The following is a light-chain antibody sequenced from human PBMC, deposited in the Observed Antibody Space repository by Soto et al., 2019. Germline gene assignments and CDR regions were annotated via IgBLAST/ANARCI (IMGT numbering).Light chain of an antibody. CDR2: KAS. CDR3: QQYKTYPYT. V-gene: IGKV1-5*03. Sequence: DIQMTHSPSTLSASVGDRVTITCRASQSISYWLAWYQQKPGKAPKLLIYKASSLESGVSSRLSGSGSGPEFTLTISSLQPDDFATYYCQQYKTYPYTFGQGTKLEIK. J-gene: IGKJ2*01. CDR1: QSISYW.